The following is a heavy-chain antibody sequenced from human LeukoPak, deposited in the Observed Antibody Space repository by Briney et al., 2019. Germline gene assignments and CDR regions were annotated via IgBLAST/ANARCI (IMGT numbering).Heavy chain of an antibody. V-gene: IGHV1-46*01. Sequence: ASVKVSCKASGYTFTSYYMHWVRQAPGQGLEWMGIINPSGGSTSYAQKFQGRVTMTRDTSTSTVYMELSGLRSEDTAVYYCAKDLSYYDILTGYYPPGGFDYWGQGTLVTVSS. CDR2: INPSGGST. J-gene: IGHJ4*02. CDR3: AKDLSYYDILTGYYPPGGFDY. CDR1: GYTFTSYY. D-gene: IGHD3-9*01.